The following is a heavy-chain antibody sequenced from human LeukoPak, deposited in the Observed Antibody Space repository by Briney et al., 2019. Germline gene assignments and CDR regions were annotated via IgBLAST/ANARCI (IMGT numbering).Heavy chain of an antibody. D-gene: IGHD4-17*01. V-gene: IGHV1-2*02. Sequence: ASVKVSCKASGYTFTSYYMHWVRQAPGQGLEWIGIINPSGGSTNYAQKFQGRVTMTRDTSISTAYMELSRLRSDDTAVYYCARTDYEMSFFQHWGQGTLVTVSS. CDR1: GYTFTSYY. J-gene: IGHJ1*01. CDR3: ARTDYEMSFFQH. CDR2: INPSGGST.